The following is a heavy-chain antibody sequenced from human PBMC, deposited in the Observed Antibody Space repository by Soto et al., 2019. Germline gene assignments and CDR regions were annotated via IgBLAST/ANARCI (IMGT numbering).Heavy chain of an antibody. Sequence: QLQLQESGSGLVKPSQTLSLTCAVSGGSISSGGYSWSWIRQPPGKGLEWIGYIYHSGSTYYNPSLKSRVTISADRSKNQFSLKLSSVTAADTAVYYCARRTRGKGGWYYYGMDVWGQGTTVTVSS. D-gene: IGHD2-8*02. V-gene: IGHV4-30-2*01. J-gene: IGHJ6*02. CDR1: GGSISSGGYS. CDR3: ARRTRGKGGWYYYGMDV. CDR2: IYHSGST.